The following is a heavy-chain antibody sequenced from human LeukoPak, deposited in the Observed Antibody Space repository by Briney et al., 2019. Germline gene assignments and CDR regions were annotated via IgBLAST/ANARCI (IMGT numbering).Heavy chain of an antibody. CDR2: IYYSGST. V-gene: IGHV4-59*08. D-gene: IGHD1-26*01. CDR3: ARRSMKGARAAFDI. J-gene: IGHJ3*02. CDR1: GGSISSYY. Sequence: SETLSLTCTVSGGSISSYYWSWIRQPPGKGLEWIGYIYYSGSTNYNPPLKSRVTISVDTSKNQFSLKLSSVTAADTAVYYCARRSMKGARAAFDIWGQGTMVTVSS.